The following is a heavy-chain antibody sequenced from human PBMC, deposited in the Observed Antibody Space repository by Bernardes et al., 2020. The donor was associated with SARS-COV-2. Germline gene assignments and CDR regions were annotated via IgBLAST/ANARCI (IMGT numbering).Heavy chain of an antibody. CDR1: GFIFSSYT. D-gene: IGHD2-15*01. CDR3: ARDFGGNSDY. Sequence: GGSLRLSCAASGFIFSSYTMNWVRQAPGQGLEWVSSVSSSGTYIYYGDSVRGRFTISRDNAKNSLYLQMNSLRAEDTAVYYCARDFGGNSDYWGKGTLVTVSS. J-gene: IGHJ4*02. V-gene: IGHV3-21*01. CDR2: VSSSGTYI.